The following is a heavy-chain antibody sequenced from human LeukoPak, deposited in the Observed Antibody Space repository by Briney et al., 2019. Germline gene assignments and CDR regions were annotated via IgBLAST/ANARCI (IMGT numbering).Heavy chain of an antibody. D-gene: IGHD2-8*02. Sequence: SETLSLTCTVSGGSISSYYWSWIRQPPGKGLEWIGYIYYNGSTNYNPSLKSRVTISVDTSKNQFSLKLSSVTAADTAVYYCARGRTAIFDYWGQGTLVTVSS. V-gene: IGHV4-59*08. CDR2: IYYNGST. J-gene: IGHJ4*02. CDR1: GGSISSYY. CDR3: ARGRTAIFDY.